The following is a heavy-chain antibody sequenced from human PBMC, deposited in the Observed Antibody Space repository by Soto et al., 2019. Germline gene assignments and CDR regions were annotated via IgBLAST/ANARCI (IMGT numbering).Heavy chain of an antibody. Sequence: LSLTCTVSGGSISSGGYSWSWIRQPPGKGLEWIGYIYHSGSTYYNPSLKSRVTISVDRSKNQFSLKLSSVTAADTAVYYCANERAAAGTFAFDIWGQGTMVTVSS. CDR1: GGSISSGGYS. CDR2: IYHSGST. V-gene: IGHV4-30-2*01. D-gene: IGHD6-13*01. J-gene: IGHJ3*02. CDR3: ANERAAAGTFAFDI.